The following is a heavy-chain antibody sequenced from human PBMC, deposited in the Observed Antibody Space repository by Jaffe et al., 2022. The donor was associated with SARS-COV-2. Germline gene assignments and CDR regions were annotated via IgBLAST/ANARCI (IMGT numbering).Heavy chain of an antibody. D-gene: IGHD3-10*01. J-gene: IGHJ4*02. CDR1: GFSLSTSGVG. Sequence: QITLKESGPTLVKPTQTLTLTCTFSGFSLSTSGVGVGWIRQPPGKALEWLALIYWDGDKRYSPSLKSRLTITKDTSKKQVVLTMTNMDPVDTATYYCALRGSGSYCLEYWGQGTLVTVSS. CDR2: IYWDGDK. CDR3: ALRGSGSYCLEY. V-gene: IGHV2-5*02.